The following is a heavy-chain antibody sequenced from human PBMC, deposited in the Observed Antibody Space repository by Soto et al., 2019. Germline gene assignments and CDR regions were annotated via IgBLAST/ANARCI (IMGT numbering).Heavy chain of an antibody. Sequence: QVQLVQSGAEVKKPGASVKVSCKASGYTFTSYDINWVRQATGQGLEWMGWMNPNSGNTGYAQKFQGRVTMTRNTSIRTAYMELSSLRSEDTAVYYCARDYYDSREIDYWGQGTLVTVSS. D-gene: IGHD3-22*01. CDR1: GYTFTSYD. J-gene: IGHJ4*02. CDR2: MNPNSGNT. CDR3: ARDYYDSREIDY. V-gene: IGHV1-8*01.